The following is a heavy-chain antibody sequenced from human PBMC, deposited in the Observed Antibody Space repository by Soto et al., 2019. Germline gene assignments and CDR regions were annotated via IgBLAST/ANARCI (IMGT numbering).Heavy chain of an antibody. CDR2: ISGSGGST. Sequence: EVQLLESGGGLVQPGGSLRLSCAASGFTFSSYAMSWVRQAPGKGLEWVSAISGSGGSTYYADSVKGRFTISRDNSKNTLYLQMNSLRAEDTAVYYCAKDYGSGSYYAYYYYGMDVWGQGTTVTVSS. CDR3: AKDYGSGSYYAYYYYGMDV. J-gene: IGHJ6*02. CDR1: GFTFSSYA. D-gene: IGHD3-10*01. V-gene: IGHV3-23*01.